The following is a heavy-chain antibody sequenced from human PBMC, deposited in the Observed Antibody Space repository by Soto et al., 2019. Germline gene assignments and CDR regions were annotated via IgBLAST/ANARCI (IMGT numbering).Heavy chain of an antibody. D-gene: IGHD3-10*01. J-gene: IGHJ6*03. V-gene: IGHV1-69*02. CDR1: GGTFSSYT. CDR2: IIPILGIA. Sequence: QVQLVQSGAEVKKPGSSVKVSCKASGGTFSSYTISWVRQAPGQGLEWMGRIIPILGIANYAQKFQGRVTITADKSTSTAYMELSSLRSEDTAVYYCARVRYYYGSGSYFDYYYYMDVWGKGTTVTVSS. CDR3: ARVRYYYGSGSYFDYYYYMDV.